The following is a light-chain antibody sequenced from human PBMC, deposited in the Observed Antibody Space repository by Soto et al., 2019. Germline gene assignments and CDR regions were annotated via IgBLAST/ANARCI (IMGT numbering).Light chain of an antibody. V-gene: IGKV3-11*01. Sequence: EIVLTQSPVTLSLSPGERATLSSRASLSVSSSLAWYQQKPGQPPRLLIYDASNRATGIPARFSGSGSGTDFTLTISSLEPEDFAVYYCQQRINWPPLTFGGGTKVEIK. J-gene: IGKJ4*01. CDR1: LSVSSS. CDR2: DAS. CDR3: QQRINWPPLT.